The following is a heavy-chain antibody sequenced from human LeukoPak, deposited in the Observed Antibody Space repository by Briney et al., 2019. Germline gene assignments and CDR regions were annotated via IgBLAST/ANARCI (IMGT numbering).Heavy chain of an antibody. CDR1: GYTFTSYG. V-gene: IGHV1-18*01. J-gene: IGHJ4*02. D-gene: IGHD3-22*01. CDR2: ISAYNGNT. CDR3: ARVDYYDSSGYYYSVGVRDY. Sequence: ASVKVSCKASGYTFTSYGISWVRQAPGQGLEWMGWISAYNGNTNYAQKLQGRVTMTTDTSTSTAYMELRSLRSDDTAVYYCARVDYYDSSGYYYSVGVRDYWGQGTLVTVSS.